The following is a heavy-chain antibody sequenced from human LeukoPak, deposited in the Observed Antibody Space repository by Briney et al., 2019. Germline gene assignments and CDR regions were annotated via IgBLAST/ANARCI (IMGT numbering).Heavy chain of an antibody. D-gene: IGHD3-22*01. CDR2: ISSSGSTI. V-gene: IGHV3-48*03. J-gene: IGHJ4*02. Sequence: GGSLRLSCAASGFTFSSYEMNWVRQAPGKGLEWVSYISSSGSTIYYADSVKGRFTISRDNAKNSLYLQMNSLRAEDTAVYYCARSKLGGRSGYYDYWGQGTLVTVSS. CDR1: GFTFSSYE. CDR3: ARSKLGGRSGYYDY.